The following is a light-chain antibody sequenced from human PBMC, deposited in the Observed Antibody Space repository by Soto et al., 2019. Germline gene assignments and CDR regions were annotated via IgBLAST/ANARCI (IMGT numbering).Light chain of an antibody. CDR2: DAS. CDR3: QQFSSYPLT. J-gene: IGKJ4*01. CDR1: QTVRKNY. V-gene: IGKV3-20*01. Sequence: VSTNCPRTHTCSLWQRSTVYFSPSQTVRKNYLAWYQQKPGQAPRLLIYDASSRATGIPDRFSGGGSGTDFTLTISRLEPEDFAVYYCQQFSSYPLTFGGGTKV.